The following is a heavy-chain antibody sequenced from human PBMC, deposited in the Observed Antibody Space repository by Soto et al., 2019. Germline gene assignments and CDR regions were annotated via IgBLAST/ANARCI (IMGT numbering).Heavy chain of an antibody. V-gene: IGHV1-18*01. CDR3: ASHRSTVDFYYYMDV. CDR1: GYTFTSYG. D-gene: IGHD4-17*01. CDR2: ISRYNGDT. Sequence: GASVKVSCKASGYTFTSYGITCVRQAPGQGLEWMGWISRYNGDTKYAQKLQGRVTMTTDTSTNTAYMELRSLRSDDTAVYYCASHRSTVDFYYYMDVWGKGTTVTVSS. J-gene: IGHJ6*03.